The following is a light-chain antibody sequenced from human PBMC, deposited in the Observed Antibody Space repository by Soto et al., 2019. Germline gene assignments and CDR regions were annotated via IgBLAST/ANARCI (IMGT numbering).Light chain of an antibody. J-gene: IGKJ3*01. CDR3: QQRSHWLLS. V-gene: IGKV3-11*01. CDR1: QSVSSY. CDR2: DAS. Sequence: EIVLTQSPATLSLSPGARATLSCRASQSVSSYLAWYQQKPGQAPRLLIYDASNRATGIPARFSGSGSGTDFTLSISCFWAEEYGVYYCQQRSHWLLSFGPVPKV.